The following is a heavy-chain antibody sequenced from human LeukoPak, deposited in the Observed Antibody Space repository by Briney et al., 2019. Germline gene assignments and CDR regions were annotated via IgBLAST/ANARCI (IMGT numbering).Heavy chain of an antibody. J-gene: IGHJ4*02. V-gene: IGHV4-59*01. CDR3: ARVRPGGSSGWFDY. Sequence: SETLSLTCTVSGGSISSYYWSWIRQPPGKGLKWIGYIYYSGSTNYNPSLKSRVTISVDTSKNQFSLKLSSVTAADTAVYYCARVRPGGSSGWFDYWGQGTLVTVSS. D-gene: IGHD6-19*01. CDR1: GGSISSYY. CDR2: IYYSGST.